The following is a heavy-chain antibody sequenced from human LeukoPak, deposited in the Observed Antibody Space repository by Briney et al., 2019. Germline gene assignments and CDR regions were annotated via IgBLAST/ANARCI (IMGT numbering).Heavy chain of an antibody. J-gene: IGHJ3*02. Sequence: GGSLRLSCAASGFTFSSYEMNWVRQAPGKGLEWVSYISSSGGRIYYADSVKRRFTISRDNAKNSLLLQMNILRAEYTALYYCARDELRTGAFDIWGQGTMVTVSS. V-gene: IGHV3-48*03. CDR1: GFTFSSYE. CDR2: ISSSGGRI. CDR3: ARDELRTGAFDI. D-gene: IGHD1-7*01.